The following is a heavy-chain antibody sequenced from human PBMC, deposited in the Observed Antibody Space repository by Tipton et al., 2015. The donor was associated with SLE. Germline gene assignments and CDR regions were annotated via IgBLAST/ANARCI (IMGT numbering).Heavy chain of an antibody. Sequence: LRLSCAVYGGSFSGFYWSWIRQPPGKGLEWIGEINQSGSTNYNPSLKSRVTISVDTSKNQFYLKLSSVTAADTVVYYCARDRDIVLEPVPIPPAFDIWGQGTMVTVSS. CDR3: ARDRDIVLEPVPIPPAFDI. V-gene: IGHV4-34*01. CDR1: GGSFSGFY. J-gene: IGHJ3*02. CDR2: INQSGST. D-gene: IGHD2-2*02.